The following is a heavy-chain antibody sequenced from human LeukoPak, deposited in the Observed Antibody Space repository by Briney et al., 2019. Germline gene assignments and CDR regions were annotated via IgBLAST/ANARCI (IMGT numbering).Heavy chain of an antibody. CDR1: GFTFSSNV. J-gene: IGHJ4*02. Sequence: GGSLRLSCAASGFTFSSNVMIWVRQAPGKGLEWVSSIPASGGSTYYADPVKGRFTISRDNSKNSLYLQMNSLRAEDTAVYYCAKESSGGWYFDYWGQGTLVTVSS. CDR3: AKESSGGWYFDY. D-gene: IGHD6-19*01. CDR2: IPASGGST. V-gene: IGHV3-23*01.